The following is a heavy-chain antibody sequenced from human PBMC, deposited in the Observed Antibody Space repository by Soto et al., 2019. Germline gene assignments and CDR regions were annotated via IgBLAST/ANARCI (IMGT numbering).Heavy chain of an antibody. V-gene: IGHV4-34*01. D-gene: IGHD6-19*01. CDR2: INHSGST. J-gene: IGHJ2*01. CDR3: ARCPRYSSGWYLGNWYFDL. CDR1: GGSFSGYY. Sequence: SETLSLTCAVYGGSFSGYYWSWIRQPPGKGLEWIGEINHSGSTNYNPSLKSRVTISVDTSKNQFSLKLSSVTAADTAVYYCARCPRYSSGWYLGNWYFDLWGRGTLVTVSS.